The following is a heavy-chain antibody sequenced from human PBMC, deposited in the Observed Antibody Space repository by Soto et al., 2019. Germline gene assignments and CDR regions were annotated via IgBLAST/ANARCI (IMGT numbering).Heavy chain of an antibody. CDR3: ARDRVARGEHYLDY. D-gene: IGHD3-3*01. CDR1: ARSFRIDD. CDR2: ILPIFGTA. Sequence: ASVPVSCAASARSFRIDDISWLRQAPRQGLELMGGILPIFGTANYAQKFQGRVTITADESTSTAYMELSSLRSEDTAVYYCARDRVARGEHYLDYWGQGRLVTDSS. V-gene: IGHV1-69*01. J-gene: IGHJ4*02.